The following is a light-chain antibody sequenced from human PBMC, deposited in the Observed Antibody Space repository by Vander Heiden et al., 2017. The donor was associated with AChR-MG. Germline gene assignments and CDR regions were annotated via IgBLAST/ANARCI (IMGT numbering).Light chain of an antibody. V-gene: IGKV2-30*02. CDR3: RQGKHWPRT. J-gene: IGKJ1*01. Sequence: DVVMTQSPLSLPVTLGQPASISCRSSQSLVHSDGNTYLNWFQQRPGQSPRRLIYKVSNRDSGVPEKFSGSWSGTDFTLKISRVEAEDVGVYYCRQGKHWPRTFGQGTKVEIK. CDR1: QSLVHSDGNTY. CDR2: KVS.